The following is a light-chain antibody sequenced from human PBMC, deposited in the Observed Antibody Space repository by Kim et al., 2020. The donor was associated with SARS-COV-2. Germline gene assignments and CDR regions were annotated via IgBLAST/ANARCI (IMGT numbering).Light chain of an antibody. CDR3: SSYTSSSTLV. V-gene: IGLV2-14*04. J-gene: IGLJ2*01. CDR1: SSDVGVYNY. Sequence: GHSITISCTGTSSDVGVYNYVSWYQQHPGNAPQLMIYDVSKRPSGVSNRFSGSKSGNTASLTISGLQAEDEADYYCSSYTSSSTLVFGGGTKVTVL. CDR2: DVS.